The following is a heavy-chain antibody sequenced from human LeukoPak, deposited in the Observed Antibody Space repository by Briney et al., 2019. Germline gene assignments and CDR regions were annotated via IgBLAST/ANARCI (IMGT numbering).Heavy chain of an antibody. J-gene: IGHJ4*02. V-gene: IGHV3-23*01. CDR2: IRADAVTT. Sequence: GGSLRLSCATSGFIFSHHGMNWVRQAPGKGLEWVSGIRADAVTTYYADSVKGRFIISRDNSKNTVCLQMNSLSAEDAAVYYCVKDDGWVQYANWGQGTQVTVSS. CDR3: VKDDGWVQYAN. D-gene: IGHD5-24*01. CDR1: GFIFSHHG.